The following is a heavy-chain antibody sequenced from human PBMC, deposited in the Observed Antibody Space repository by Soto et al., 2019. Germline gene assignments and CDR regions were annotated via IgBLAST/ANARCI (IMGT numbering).Heavy chain of an antibody. CDR2: IKQDGSEK. D-gene: IGHD3-22*01. V-gene: IGHV3-7*01. CDR1: GFTVSSYW. Sequence: LRLSCAASGFTVSSYWMSWVRQAPGKGLEWVANIKQDGSEKYYVDSVKGRFTISRDNAKNSLYLQMNSLRAEDTAVYYCARVPRSYYYDSSGYYSAPFDYWGQGTLVTVSS. CDR3: ARVPRSYYYDSSGYYSAPFDY. J-gene: IGHJ4*02.